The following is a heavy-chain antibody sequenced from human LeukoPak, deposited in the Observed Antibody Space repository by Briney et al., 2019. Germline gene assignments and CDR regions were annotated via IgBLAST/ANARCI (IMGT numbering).Heavy chain of an antibody. D-gene: IGHD6-19*01. V-gene: IGHV3-21*01. CDR3: ARSPSSGWYPGGVY. Sequence: GGSLRLSCAASGFTFSSYSMNWVRQAPGKGLGWVSPISSSGNYIYYADSVKGRFTIFRDNAKNSLYLQINSLRAEDTAVYYCARSPSSGWYPGGVYWGQGTLVTVSS. CDR2: ISSSGNYI. J-gene: IGHJ4*02. CDR1: GFTFSSYS.